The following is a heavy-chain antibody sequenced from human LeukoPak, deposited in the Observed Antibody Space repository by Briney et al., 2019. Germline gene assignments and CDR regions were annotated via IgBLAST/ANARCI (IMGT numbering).Heavy chain of an antibody. J-gene: IGHJ4*02. D-gene: IGHD6-19*01. CDR3: ARRRGNTSGFQGYYFDY. V-gene: IGHV4-31*03. Sequence: SQTLSLTCTVSGGSVSSGDYYWTWIRQLPGKGLEWIGYIYYSGSTYYNPSLKSRLTISVDTSKNQFSLKVSSVTAADTAVYYCARRRGNTSGFQGYYFDYWGQGTLVTVSS. CDR1: GGSVSSGDYY. CDR2: IYYSGST.